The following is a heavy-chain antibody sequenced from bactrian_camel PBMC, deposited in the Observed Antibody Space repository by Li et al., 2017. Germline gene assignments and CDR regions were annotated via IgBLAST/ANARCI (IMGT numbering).Heavy chain of an antibody. CDR3: AVRLMHACYTGSDPQSFDS. V-gene: IGHV3S53*01. D-gene: IGHD3*01. J-gene: IGHJ6*01. Sequence: HVQLVESGGGSVQAGGSLRLSCVASVHTFSTSTACMSWFRQAPGKEREGVAHVDSDDSLDYAESVKGRFTISKDNAKETLYLQMNNLKPEDSAMYYCAVRLMHACYTGSDPQSFDSWGRGTQVTVS. CDR2: VDSDDSL. CDR1: VHTFSTST.